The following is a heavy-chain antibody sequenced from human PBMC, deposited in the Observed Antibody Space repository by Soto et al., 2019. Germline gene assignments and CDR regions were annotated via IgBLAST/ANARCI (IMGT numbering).Heavy chain of an antibody. V-gene: IGHV1-18*04. Sequence: QLQLVQSGAEAKKPGASVKVSCKASGYTFGTSTISWLRQAPGKGLEWMGWIKAYSGNTNYAPKLQGRVTMTTDTPTSTAYMELRSLTTDDTATYYFAIADYGDDDYWGQGTLVTVSS. J-gene: IGHJ4*02. CDR2: IKAYSGNT. D-gene: IGHD4-17*01. CDR1: GYTFGTST. CDR3: AIADYGDDDY.